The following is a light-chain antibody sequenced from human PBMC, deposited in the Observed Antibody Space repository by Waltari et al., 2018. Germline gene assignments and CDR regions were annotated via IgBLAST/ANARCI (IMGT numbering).Light chain of an antibody. J-gene: IGLJ3*02. V-gene: IGLV3-9*01. Sequence: SYDLAQPLSVSVALGQSARISCGGSNIETKSVHWYQQKPGQAPVLVIYRDTNRPSASADGFSASNSGNTATLSISRAQAGDEADYYCQVWDSDTYWVFGGGTRLTVL. CDR2: RDT. CDR3: QVWDSDTYWV. CDR1: NIETKS.